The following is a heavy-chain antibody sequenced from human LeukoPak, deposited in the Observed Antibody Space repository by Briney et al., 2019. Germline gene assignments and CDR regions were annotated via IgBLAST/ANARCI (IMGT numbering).Heavy chain of an antibody. CDR3: ARVTLRFLGDAFDL. J-gene: IGHJ3*01. CDR1: GYTFTDYY. V-gene: IGHV1-2*02. CDR2: INPNSGGT. Sequence: ASVKVSCKASGYTFTDYYMHWIRHAPGQGLEWMGLINPNSGGTNYAQKFQGSVSMTRDTSITTAYMELSRLRFDDTAVYYCARVTLRFLGDAFDLWGQGTMVTVSS. D-gene: IGHD3-3*01.